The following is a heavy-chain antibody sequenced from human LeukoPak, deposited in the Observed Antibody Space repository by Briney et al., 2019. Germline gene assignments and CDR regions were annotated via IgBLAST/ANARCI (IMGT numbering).Heavy chain of an antibody. V-gene: IGHV1-2*06. CDR1: GYTFTGYY. J-gene: IGHJ4*02. CDR3: ARGNIVATIPFDY. CDR2: INPNSGGT. D-gene: IGHD5-12*01. Sequence: ASVKVSCKASGYTFTGYYMHWVRQAPGQGLEWMGRINPNSGGTNYAQKFQGRVTMTRDTSISTAYVELSRLRSDDTAVYYCARGNIVATIPFDYWGQGTLVTVSS.